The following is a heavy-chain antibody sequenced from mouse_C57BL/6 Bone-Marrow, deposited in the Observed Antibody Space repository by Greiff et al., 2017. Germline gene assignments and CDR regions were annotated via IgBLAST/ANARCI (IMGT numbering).Heavy chain of an antibody. V-gene: IGHV14-4*01. CDR1: GFNFKDDY. CDR2: IDPENGDT. J-gene: IGHJ1*03. D-gene: IGHD1-1*01. CDR3: TTYGSSFYWYFDV. Sequence: VQLKESGAELVRPGASVTLSCTASGFNFKDDYMHWVKQRPEQGLEWIGWIDPENGDTEYASKFQGKATITADTSSNTAYLQLSSLTSEDTAVYYCTTYGSSFYWYFDVWGTGTTVTVSS.